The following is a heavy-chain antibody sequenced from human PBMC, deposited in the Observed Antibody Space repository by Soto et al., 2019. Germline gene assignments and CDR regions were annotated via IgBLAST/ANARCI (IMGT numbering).Heavy chain of an antibody. V-gene: IGHV3-48*01. J-gene: IGHJ6*02. CDR1: GFTFSSYS. CDR2: ISSSSSTI. Sequence: EVQLVESGGGLLQPGGSLRLSCEASGFTFSSYSINWVRQAPGKGLKWVSYISSSSSTIYYADSVKGRFTISRDNAKNSLYLQMNSLRAEDTAVYYCARADSGYAHGYYYYGMDVWGQGTTVTVSS. D-gene: IGHD5-12*01. CDR3: ARADSGYAHGYYYYGMDV.